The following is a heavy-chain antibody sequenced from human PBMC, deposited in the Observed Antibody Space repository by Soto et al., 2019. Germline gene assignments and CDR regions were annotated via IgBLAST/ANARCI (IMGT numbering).Heavy chain of an antibody. CDR3: ARLFGGYSGSHADEFDI. CDR1: GFNFSYNA. V-gene: IGHV3-30-3*01. J-gene: IGHJ3*02. CDR2: ITYDGSNQ. Sequence: VHLLESGGNLVQPGRSLRLSCVASGFNFSYNAMSWVRQAPGKGLEWVAVITYDGSNQYYADSVKGRFTVSRDNSRSTVYLQMNNLRSEDTAIYYCARLFGGYSGSHADEFDIWGQGTMVPVSS. D-gene: IGHD1-26*01.